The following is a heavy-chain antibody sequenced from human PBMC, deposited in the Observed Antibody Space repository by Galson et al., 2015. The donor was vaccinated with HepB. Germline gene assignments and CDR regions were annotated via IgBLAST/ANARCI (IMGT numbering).Heavy chain of an antibody. J-gene: IGHJ6*02. CDR3: AKDLERQVRFLEWLSDKPYYYYGMDV. D-gene: IGHD3-3*01. V-gene: IGHV3-30*18. CDR1: GFTFSSYG. Sequence: SLRLSCAASGFTFSSYGVHWVRQAPGKGLEWVAVISYDGSNKYYADSVKGRFTISRDNSKNTLYLQMNSLRAEDTAVYYCAKDLERQVRFLEWLSDKPYYYYGMDVWGQGTTVTVSS. CDR2: ISYDGSNK.